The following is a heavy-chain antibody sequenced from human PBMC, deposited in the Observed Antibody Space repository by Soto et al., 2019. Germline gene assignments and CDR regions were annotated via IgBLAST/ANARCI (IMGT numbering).Heavy chain of an antibody. CDR2: IYYSGST. V-gene: IGHV4-39*01. J-gene: IGHJ4*02. D-gene: IGHD6-6*01. CDR1: GGSISSSSYY. Sequence: QLQLQESGPGLVKPSETLSLTCTVSGGSISSSSYYWGLIRQPPAKGLEWIGRIYYSGSTDYNPSLKSRVPISVDTSKNQCSRKRSFVTAADSAVYYGARPLHKQLGLFDYWGQGTLVTVSS. CDR3: ARPLHKQLGLFDY.